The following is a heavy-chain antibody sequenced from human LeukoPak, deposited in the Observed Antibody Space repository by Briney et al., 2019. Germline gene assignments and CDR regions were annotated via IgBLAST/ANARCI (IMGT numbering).Heavy chain of an antibody. CDR2: IYTSGST. CDR3: AQAYGSGSYFWFDP. V-gene: IGHV4-61*02. CDR1: GGSISSGSYY. Sequence: SETLSLTCIVSGGSISSGSYYWSWIRQPAGKGLEWIGRIYTSGSTNYNPSLKSRVTISVDTSKNQFSLKLSSVTAADTAVYYCAQAYGSGSYFWFDPWGQGTLVTVSS. J-gene: IGHJ5*02. D-gene: IGHD3-10*01.